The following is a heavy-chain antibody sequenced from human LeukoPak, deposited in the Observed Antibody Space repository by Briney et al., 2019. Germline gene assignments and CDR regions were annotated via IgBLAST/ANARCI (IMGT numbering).Heavy chain of an antibody. V-gene: IGHV1-2*02. CDR3: ARAKGIVVVPAAIWFDP. CDR1: GYTFTGYY. CDR2: INPNSGGT. D-gene: IGHD2-2*01. J-gene: IGHJ5*02. Sequence: VKVSCKASGYTFTGYYMHWVRQAPGQGLEWMGWINPNSGGTNYAQKFQGRVTMTRDTSISTAYMELSRLRSDDTAVYYCARAKGIVVVPAAIWFDPWGQGTLVTVSS.